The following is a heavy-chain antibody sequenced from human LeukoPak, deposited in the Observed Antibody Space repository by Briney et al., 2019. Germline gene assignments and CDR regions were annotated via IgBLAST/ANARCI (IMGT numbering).Heavy chain of an antibody. CDR3: ARLSKWPTFLTVVTPGLFAFDI. J-gene: IGHJ3*02. CDR1: GGTFSSYA. D-gene: IGHD4-23*01. Sequence: GASVTVSCTASGGTFSSYAISWVRQAPGQGLEWMGWISAYNGNTNYAQKLQGRVTMTTDTSTSTAYMELRSLRSDDTAVYYCARLSKWPTFLTVVTPGLFAFDIWGQGTMVTVSS. CDR2: ISAYNGNT. V-gene: IGHV1-18*01.